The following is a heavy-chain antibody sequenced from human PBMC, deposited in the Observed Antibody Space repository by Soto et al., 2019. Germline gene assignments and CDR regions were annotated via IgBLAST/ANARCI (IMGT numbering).Heavy chain of an antibody. CDR1: GGTFSSYA. CDR2: IIPILGIA. J-gene: IGHJ4*02. V-gene: IGHV1-69*10. CDR3: TLYSGSYYYFDY. D-gene: IGHD1-26*01. Sequence: ASVKVSCKASGGTFSSYAISWVRQAPGQGLEWMGGIIPILGIANYAQKFQGRVTITADKSTSTAYMELSSLRSEDTAVYYCTLYSGSYYYFDYWGQGTLVTVSS.